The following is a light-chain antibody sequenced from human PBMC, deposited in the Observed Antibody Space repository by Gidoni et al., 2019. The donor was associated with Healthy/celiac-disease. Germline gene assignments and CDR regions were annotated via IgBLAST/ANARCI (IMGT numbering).Light chain of an antibody. CDR1: SSDVGGYNY. Sequence: QSALTHPPSASRSPGQSVTISCTGTSSDVGGYNYVPWYQQHPGKAPKLMIYEVSKRPSGVPDRFSGSKSGNTASLTVSGLQAEDEADYYCSSYAGSNNLVFGGGTKLTVL. J-gene: IGLJ2*01. CDR3: SSYAGSNNLV. V-gene: IGLV2-8*01. CDR2: EVS.